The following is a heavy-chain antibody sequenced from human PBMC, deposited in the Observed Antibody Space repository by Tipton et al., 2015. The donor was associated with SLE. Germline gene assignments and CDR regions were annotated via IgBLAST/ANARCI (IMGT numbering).Heavy chain of an antibody. V-gene: IGHV4-4*07. D-gene: IGHD2-2*01. CDR3: VVCSPSSCSYFDY. CDR2: IYTGGNT. J-gene: IGHJ4*02. Sequence: TLSLTCTVSGGSISRYYWGWIRQPAGKGLEWIGRIYTGGNTKYNPSLESRVTLSVDASKDQFSLRLTSVTAADTAVYYCVVCSPSSCSYFDYWGRGRLVTVSS. CDR1: GGSISRYY.